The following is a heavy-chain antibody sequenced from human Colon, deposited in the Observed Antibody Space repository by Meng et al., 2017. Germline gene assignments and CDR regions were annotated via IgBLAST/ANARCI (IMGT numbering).Heavy chain of an antibody. J-gene: IGHJ4*01. V-gene: IGHV1-2*02. CDR1: GYTFTRYY. Sequence: ASVKVSCKASGYTFTRYYMHWVRQAPGQGLEWMGWINPNSGGATYAQKFQGRVTMTWDTSINTAYMELSSLRSDDAAVYFCARASFEWLRPPLDYWGHGKLVTGFS. CDR2: INPNSGGA. CDR3: ARASFEWLRPPLDY. D-gene: IGHD5-12*01.